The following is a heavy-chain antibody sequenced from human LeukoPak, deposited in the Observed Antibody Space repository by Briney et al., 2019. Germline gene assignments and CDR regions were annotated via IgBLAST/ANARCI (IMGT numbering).Heavy chain of an antibody. CDR3: ARFSPSGPHAFDI. Sequence: GASVKVSCKASGYTFTSYYMHWVRQAPGQGLEWKGIINPSGGSTSYAQKFQGRVTMTRDTSTSTVYMELSSLRSEDTAVYYCARFSPSGPHAFDIWGQGTMVTVSS. CDR2: INPSGGST. CDR1: GYTFTSYY. D-gene: IGHD2-8*02. J-gene: IGHJ3*02. V-gene: IGHV1-46*01.